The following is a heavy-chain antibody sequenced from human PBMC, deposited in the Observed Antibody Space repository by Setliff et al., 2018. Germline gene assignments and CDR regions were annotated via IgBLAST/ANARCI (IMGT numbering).Heavy chain of an antibody. J-gene: IGHJ6*04. CDR3: ARDQWVRSPPLYFSYSMDV. D-gene: IGHD5-12*01. CDR1: GGSIINSYY. V-gene: IGHV4-4*07. Sequence: SETLSLTCTVSGGSIINSYYCCWIRQPAGKGLEWIGRISTSGSTNYNPTLKSRVTVSPDTSKNQFSLKLVSVTAADTAVYYCARDQWVRSPPLYFSYSMDVWGKGTTVTVSS. CDR2: ISTSGST.